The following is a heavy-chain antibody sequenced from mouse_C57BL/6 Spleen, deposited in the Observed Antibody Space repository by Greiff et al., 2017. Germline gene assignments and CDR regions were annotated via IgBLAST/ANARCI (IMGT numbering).Heavy chain of an antibody. CDR1: GVSLTSYG. D-gene: IGHD2-3*01. J-gene: IGHJ4*01. V-gene: IGHV2-2*01. CDR3: ARPYDGDAMDY. Sequence: QVQLQQSGPGLVQPSQSLSITCTVSGVSLTSYGVHWVRQSPGKGLEWLGVIWSGGSTDYNAAFISRLSISKDNSKSQVFFKMNSLQADDTAIYYCARPYDGDAMDYSGHGPSVTVSS. CDR2: IWSGGST.